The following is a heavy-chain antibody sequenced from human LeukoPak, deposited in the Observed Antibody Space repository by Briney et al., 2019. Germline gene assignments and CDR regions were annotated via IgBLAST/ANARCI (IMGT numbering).Heavy chain of an antibody. CDR1: GYTFTSYG. D-gene: IGHD6-19*01. J-gene: IGHJ5*02. V-gene: IGHV1-18*01. CDR3: AKCSTPGYTSGWCNWIDP. Sequence: ASVKVSCKASGYTFTSYGISWVRQAPGQGLEWMGWISAYNGNTNYAQKLQGRVTMTTDTSTSTAYMELSSLRADDTAVYYCAKCSTPGYTSGWCNWIDPWGQGTLVTVSS. CDR2: ISAYNGNT.